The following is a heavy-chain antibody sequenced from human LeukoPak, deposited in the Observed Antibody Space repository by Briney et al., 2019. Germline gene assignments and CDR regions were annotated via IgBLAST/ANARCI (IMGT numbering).Heavy chain of an antibody. CDR3: ARVEPGAKRFGAFDI. CDR1: GGTFSSYA. CDR2: IIPIFGTA. D-gene: IGHD3-10*01. J-gene: IGHJ3*02. V-gene: IGHV1-69*13. Sequence: ASVKVSCKASGGTFSSYAISWVRQAPGQGLEWMGGIIPIFGTANYAQKFQGRVTITADESTSTAYMELSSLRSEDTAVYYCARVEPGAKRFGAFDIWGQGTMVTVSS.